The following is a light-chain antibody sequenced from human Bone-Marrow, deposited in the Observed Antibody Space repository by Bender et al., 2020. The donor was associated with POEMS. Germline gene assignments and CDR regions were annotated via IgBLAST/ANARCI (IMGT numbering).Light chain of an antibody. CDR3: SSKASPGVV. J-gene: IGLJ2*01. CDR2: INN. Sequence: QSVLTQPPSASGTPGQRVTISCSGSSSNIGTNPVNWYQQLPGTAPKLLIYINNQRPSGVSNRFSGSKSGNAASLTISGLQAEDEADYFCSSKASPGVVFGGGTKLTVL. CDR1: SSNIGTNP. V-gene: IGLV1-44*01.